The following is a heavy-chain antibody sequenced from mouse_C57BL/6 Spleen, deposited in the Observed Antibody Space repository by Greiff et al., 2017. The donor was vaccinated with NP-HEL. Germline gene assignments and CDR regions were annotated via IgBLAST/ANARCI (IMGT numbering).Heavy chain of an antibody. V-gene: IGHV7-3*01. CDR3: ARWRTTVVSNAMDY. J-gene: IGHJ4*01. Sequence: EVQLVESGGGLVQPGGSLSLSCAASGFTFTDYYMSWVRQPPGKALEWLGFIRNKANGYTTEYSASVKGRFTIYRDNSQSILYLQMNALRAEDSATYYCARWRTTVVSNAMDYWGQGTSVTVSS. CDR2: IRNKANGYTT. CDR1: GFTFTDYY. D-gene: IGHD1-1*01.